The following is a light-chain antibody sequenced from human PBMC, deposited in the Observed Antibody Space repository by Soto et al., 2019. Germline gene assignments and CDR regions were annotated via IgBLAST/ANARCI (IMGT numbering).Light chain of an antibody. CDR2: GAS. V-gene: IGKV3-20*01. J-gene: IGKJ5*01. CDR1: QSVGSNY. CDR3: QQYGYSPIT. Sequence: VLTQRSRAWCWDQGERAILACRASQSVGSNYVAWYQQKPGQAPRLLIYGASSRATGIADRFSGSGSGTDFTLTISGLEPEDFARYYCQQYGYSPITFGRGTRLEIK.